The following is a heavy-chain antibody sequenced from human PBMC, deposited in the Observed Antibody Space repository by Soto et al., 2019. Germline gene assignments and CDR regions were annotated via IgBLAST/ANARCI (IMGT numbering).Heavy chain of an antibody. CDR1: GFTISGYY. CDR2: ISSSSSYT. V-gene: IGHV3-11*06. CDR3: ARVRVESYYYDCSGYYADH. J-gene: IGHJ4*02. Sequence: GGSLRLSCAASGFTISGYYMSWIRQAPGKGLEWVSYISSSSSYTNYADSVKGRFTISRDNAKNSLYLQMNSLRAEDTVVYYSARVRVESYYYDCSGYYADHWGQGSVV. D-gene: IGHD3-22*01.